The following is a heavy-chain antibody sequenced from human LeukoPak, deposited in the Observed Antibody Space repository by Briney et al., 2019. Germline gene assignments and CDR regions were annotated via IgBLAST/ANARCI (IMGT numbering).Heavy chain of an antibody. CDR2: FEPEDGEP. Sequence: ASVKVSCKVSGNSLSETSIHWVRQALGHWLEWMGGFEPEDGEPIFAQRFQGRFSMSEDTSTDTAYMELSSLTLEDTAVYYCATADKWEPLDYWGQGTLVTVSS. CDR1: GNSLSETS. J-gene: IGHJ4*02. V-gene: IGHV1-24*01. CDR3: ATADKWEPLDY. D-gene: IGHD1-26*01.